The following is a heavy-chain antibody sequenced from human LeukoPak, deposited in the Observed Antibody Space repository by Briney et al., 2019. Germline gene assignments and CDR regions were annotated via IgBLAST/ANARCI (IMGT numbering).Heavy chain of an antibody. D-gene: IGHD3-16*02. CDR3: AREGDSRWGELSP. CDR2: IWYEGSEQ. V-gene: IGHV3-33*01. J-gene: IGHJ1*01. Sequence: GRSLRLSCAASGFTFSTYAIHWVRQAPGKGLEWVGVIWYEGSEQYYADSVKGRFIISRDNSKSTSDLQMNSLRAEDTAVYYCAREGDSRWGELSPWGQGTLVTVSA. CDR1: GFTFSTYA.